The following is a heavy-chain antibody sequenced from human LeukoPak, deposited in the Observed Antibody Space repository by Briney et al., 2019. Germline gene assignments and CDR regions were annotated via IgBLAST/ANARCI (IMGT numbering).Heavy chain of an antibody. CDR2: ISSSSSYI. Sequence: GGSLRLSCAASGFTFSSYSMNWVRQAPGKGLEWVSSISSSSSYIYYADSVKGRFTISRDNAKNSLYLQMNSLRAEDTAVYYCARGWPTYYYDSTLYYFDYWGQGTLVIVSS. D-gene: IGHD3-22*01. J-gene: IGHJ4*02. CDR3: ARGWPTYYYDSTLYYFDY. V-gene: IGHV3-21*01. CDR1: GFTFSSYS.